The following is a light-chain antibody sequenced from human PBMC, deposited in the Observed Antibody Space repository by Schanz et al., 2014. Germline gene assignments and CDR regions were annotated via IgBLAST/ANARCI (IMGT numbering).Light chain of an antibody. J-gene: IGKJ3*01. Sequence: DIVLTQSPGTLSLSPGERATLSCRASQSVTSNYLAWYQQKPGQPPRLLIYGASTRATGIPDRFSGSGSGTDFTLTISRLEPEDSAVYYCQHYGSPPLTFGPGTTVDIK. CDR2: GAS. V-gene: IGKV3-20*01. CDR3: QHYGSPPLT. CDR1: QSVTSNY.